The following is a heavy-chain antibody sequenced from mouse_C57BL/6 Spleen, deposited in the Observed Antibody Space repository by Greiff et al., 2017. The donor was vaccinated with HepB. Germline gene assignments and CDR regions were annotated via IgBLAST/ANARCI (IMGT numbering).Heavy chain of an antibody. V-gene: IGHV1-26*01. CDR3: ARRNYYGYDVDYAMDY. J-gene: IGHJ4*01. Sequence: EVQLQQSGPELVKPGASVKISCKASGYTFTDYYMNWVKQSHGKSLEWIGDINPNNGGTSYNQKFKGKATLTVDKSSSTAYMELRSLTSEDSAVYYCARRNYYGYDVDYAMDYWGQGTSVTVSS. CDR1: GYTFTDYY. D-gene: IGHD2-2*01. CDR2: INPNNGGT.